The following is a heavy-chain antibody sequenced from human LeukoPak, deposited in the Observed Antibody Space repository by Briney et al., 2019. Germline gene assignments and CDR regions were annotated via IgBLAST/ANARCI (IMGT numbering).Heavy chain of an antibody. D-gene: IGHD2-2*01. CDR1: GGSISSYY. CDR2: IYYSGST. J-gene: IGHJ5*02. CDR3: ARDFLECSSTSCYLGLDP. V-gene: IGHV4-59*01. Sequence: PSETLSLTCTVSGGSISSYYWSWLRQPPGKGLEWIGYIYYSGSTNYNPSLKSRVTISVDTSKNQFSLKLSSVTAADTAVYYCARDFLECSSTSCYLGLDPWGQGTLVTVSS.